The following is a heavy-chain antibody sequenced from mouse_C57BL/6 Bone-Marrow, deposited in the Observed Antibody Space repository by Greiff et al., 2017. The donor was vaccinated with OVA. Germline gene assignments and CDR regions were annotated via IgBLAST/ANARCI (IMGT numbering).Heavy chain of an antibody. D-gene: IGHD2-3*01. CDR2: IYPRSGNT. Sequence: QVQLQQSGAELARPGASVKLSCKASGYTFTSYGISWVKQRTGQGLEWIGEIYPRSGNTYYNEKFKGKATLTADKSSSTAYMELRSLTSEDAAVYFCARSGWLLPHWYLDVWGTGTAVTVSS. V-gene: IGHV1-81*01. CDR3: ARSGWLLPHWYLDV. CDR1: GYTFTSYG. J-gene: IGHJ1*03.